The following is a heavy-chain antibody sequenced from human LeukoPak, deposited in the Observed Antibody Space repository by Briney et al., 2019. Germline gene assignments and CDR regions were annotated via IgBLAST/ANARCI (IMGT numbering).Heavy chain of an antibody. CDR2: ISAYNGNT. J-gene: IGHJ5*02. CDR3: ARAYDVFYDFWSGYYKDNWFDP. V-gene: IGHV1-18*01. D-gene: IGHD3-3*01. CDR1: GYTLTSYG. Sequence: ASVKVSCKASGYTLTSYGISWVRQAPGQGLEWMGWISAYNGNTNYAQKLQGRVTMTTDTSTSTAYMELRSLRSDDTAVYYCARAYDVFYDFWSGYYKDNWFDPWGQGTLVTVSS.